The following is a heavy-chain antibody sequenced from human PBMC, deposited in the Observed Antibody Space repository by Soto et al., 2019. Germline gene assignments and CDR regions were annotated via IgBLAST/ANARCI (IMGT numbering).Heavy chain of an antibody. D-gene: IGHD3-3*01. CDR3: ARVTYYDFWSGYYEGYYFGY. V-gene: IGHV4-61*01. CDR2: IYYSGST. CDR1: GGSVSSGSYY. J-gene: IGHJ4*02. Sequence: PSETLSLTCTVSGGSVSSGSYYWSWIRQPPGKGLEWIGYIYYSGSTNYNPSLKSRVTISVDTSKNQFSLKLSSVTAADTAVYYCARVTYYDFWSGYYEGYYFGYWGQGTLVTVSS.